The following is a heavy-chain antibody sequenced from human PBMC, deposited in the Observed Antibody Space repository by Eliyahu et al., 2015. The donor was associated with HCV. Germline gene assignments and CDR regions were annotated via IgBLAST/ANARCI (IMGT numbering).Heavy chain of an antibody. D-gene: IGHD3-22*01. V-gene: IGHV3-73*02. Sequence: EVQLVESGGGLVQPGGSLKLSCAASGFTFSGSPIHWVRQASGKGXEWVGRIKTKSNSYPTAYAASVEGRFTISRDDSRNTAYLQMNSLKTEDTAVYYCTRPQYYYDSSDYDDWGQGTLVTVSS. J-gene: IGHJ4*02. CDR1: GFTFSGSP. CDR2: IKTKSNSYPT. CDR3: TRPQYYYDSSDYDD.